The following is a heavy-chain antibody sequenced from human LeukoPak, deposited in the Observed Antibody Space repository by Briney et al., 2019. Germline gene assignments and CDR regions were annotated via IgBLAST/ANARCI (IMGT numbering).Heavy chain of an antibody. CDR2: INNDGSST. Sequence: PGGSLRHSCAASGFTFSSYWMHWVRQAPGKGLVWVSGINNDGSSTSYADSVKGRFTISRDNAKNTLYLQMNSLRAEDTAVYYCACSRSYDYWGQGTLVTVSS. CDR3: ACSRSYDY. D-gene: IGHD3-10*01. CDR1: GFTFSSYW. V-gene: IGHV3-74*01. J-gene: IGHJ4*02.